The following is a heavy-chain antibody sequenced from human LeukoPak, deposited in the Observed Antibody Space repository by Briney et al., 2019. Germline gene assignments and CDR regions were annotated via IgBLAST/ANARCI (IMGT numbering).Heavy chain of an antibody. Sequence: ASVKVSCKASGYTFTGYYMHWVRQAPGQGLEWMGWINPNSGGTNHAQKFQGRVTMTRDTSISTAYMELSRLRSDDTAVYYCARGGSKSLGGGTYYYDSSGYYGYWGQGTLVTVSS. V-gene: IGHV1-2*02. J-gene: IGHJ4*02. CDR3: ARGGSKSLGGGTYYYDSSGYYGY. D-gene: IGHD3-22*01. CDR2: INPNSGGT. CDR1: GYTFTGYY.